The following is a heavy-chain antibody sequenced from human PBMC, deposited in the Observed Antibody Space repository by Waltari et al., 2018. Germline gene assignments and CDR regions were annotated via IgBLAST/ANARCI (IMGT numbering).Heavy chain of an antibody. V-gene: IGHV3-33*01. CDR1: GFTFTNHG. D-gene: IGHD3-3*01. J-gene: IGHJ3*02. CDR3: ARGDGGSGLGASDI. Sequence: QVQLVESGGGVVQSGRSLRLSCVGSGFTFTNHGLNWVRQAPGKGLEWVAVIWYDGSNKNYVDSEKGRFTISRDNSKNTMYLEMNRLRAEDTAVYFCARGDGGSGLGASDIWGQGTMVTVSS. CDR2: IWYDGSNK.